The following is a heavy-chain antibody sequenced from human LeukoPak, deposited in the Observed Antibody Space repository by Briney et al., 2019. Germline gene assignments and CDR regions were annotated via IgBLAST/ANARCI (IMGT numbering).Heavy chain of an antibody. CDR2: INHSGST. J-gene: IGHJ1*01. Sequence: SETLSLTCAVYGGSFSGYYWSWIRQPPGKGLEWIGEINHSGSTNYNPSLKSRVTISVDTSKNQFSLKLSSVTAADTAVYYCARDRVAGRPYFQHWGQGTLVTVSS. CDR3: ARDRVAGRPYFQH. CDR1: GGSFSGYY. D-gene: IGHD6-19*01. V-gene: IGHV4-34*01.